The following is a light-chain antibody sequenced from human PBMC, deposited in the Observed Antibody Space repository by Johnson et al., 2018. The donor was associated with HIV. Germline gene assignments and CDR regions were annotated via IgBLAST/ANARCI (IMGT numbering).Light chain of an antibody. CDR3: GTWDNSLSAGV. CDR2: DTD. CDR1: CSNIGINY. Sequence: QSALTQPPSVSAAPGQKVTISCSGSCSNIGINYVSWYQQLPGTAPKLLIYDTDKRPSGIPDRFSGSKSGTSATLGISGLQTGDEADYYCGTWDNSLSAGVFGSGTKVTVL. J-gene: IGLJ1*01. V-gene: IGLV1-51*01.